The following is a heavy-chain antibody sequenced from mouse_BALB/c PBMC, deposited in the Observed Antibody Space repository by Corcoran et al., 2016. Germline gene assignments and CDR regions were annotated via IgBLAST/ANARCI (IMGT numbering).Heavy chain of an antibody. D-gene: IGHD2-2*01. CDR1: GDTFTNYG. CDR3: ARDGYDPGY. Sequence: QIQLVQSGPELKKPGETVKISCKASGDTFTNYGMNWVKQAPGKGLKWMGWINSYTGEPTYADDFKGRFAFSLENSASTAYLQINNLKNEDTATYFCARDGYDPGYWGQGTTLTVSP. V-gene: IGHV9-3-1*01. CDR2: INSYTGEP. J-gene: IGHJ2*01.